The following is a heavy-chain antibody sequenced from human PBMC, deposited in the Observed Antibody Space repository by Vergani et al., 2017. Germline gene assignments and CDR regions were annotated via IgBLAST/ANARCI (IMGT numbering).Heavy chain of an antibody. CDR2: IIPILGIA. V-gene: IGHV1-69*04. Sequence: QVQLVQSGAEVKKPGSSVKVSCKASGGTFSSYAISWVRQAPGQGLEWMGRIIPILGIANYAQKFQGRVTITADKSTSTAYMGLSSLRSGDTAVYYCASLPEGSGWYGMDVWGQGTTVTVSS. CDR3: ASLPEGSGWYGMDV. CDR1: GGTFSSYA. J-gene: IGHJ6*02. D-gene: IGHD6-19*01.